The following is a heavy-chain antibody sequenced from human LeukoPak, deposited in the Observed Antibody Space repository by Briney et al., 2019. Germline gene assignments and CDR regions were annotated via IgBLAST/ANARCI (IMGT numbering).Heavy chain of an antibody. J-gene: IGHJ4*02. V-gene: IGHV1-2*02. CDR3: GRVNWVVPAATDFEY. D-gene: IGHD2-2*01. Sequence: ASVKVSCKASGYTFTGYNMHSVRQAPGQGLEWMGWINPNSGGTSYAQKFQGRVTMTRDTSISTAYMELSRLRSDDTAVYYCGRVNWVVPAATDFEYWGQGTLVTVSS. CDR2: INPNSGGT. CDR1: GYTFTGYN.